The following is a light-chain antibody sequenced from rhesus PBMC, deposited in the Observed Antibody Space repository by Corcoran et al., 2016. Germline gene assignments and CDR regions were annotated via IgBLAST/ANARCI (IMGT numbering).Light chain of an antibody. CDR2: KAS. CDR1: ENVDNY. CDR3: QHGYGTPWT. J-gene: IGKJ1*01. V-gene: IGKV1-74*01. Sequence: DIQMTQSPSSLSASVGDRVTITCRASENVDNYLNWYQQKPGKAPKLLIYKASTLQRGVQSRFSGSGSGTDYTFTIGSLQSEDVATYYCQHGYGTPWTFGQGTKVEIK.